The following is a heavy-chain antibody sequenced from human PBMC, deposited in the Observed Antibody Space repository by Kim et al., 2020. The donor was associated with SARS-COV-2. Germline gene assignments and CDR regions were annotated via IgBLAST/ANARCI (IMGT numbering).Heavy chain of an antibody. V-gene: IGHV4-34*01. CDR2: INHSGRT. J-gene: IGHJ4*02. CDR1: GGSFSGYY. CDR3: ARRLSNTSGSRSHYCDL. D-gene: IGHD3-10*01. Sequence: SETLSLTCTVYGGSFSGYYWSWIRQPPGKGLEWIGEINHSGRTNYNPSLKSRVTISVDTSKNQFSLNLTSVTAADTAVYYCARRLSNTSGSRSHYCDLWGQGTLVTVSS.